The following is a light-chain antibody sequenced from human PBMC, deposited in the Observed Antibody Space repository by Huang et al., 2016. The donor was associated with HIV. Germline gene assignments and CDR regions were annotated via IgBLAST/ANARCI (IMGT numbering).Light chain of an antibody. J-gene: IGKJ4*01. V-gene: IGKV3-20*01. Sequence: EVVLTQSPGTLSLSPGERATLSCRASQRVTSANLAGYQQKHGKAPWPPIQGATNRASGIPDMISGRGSGTDFTITISRLEPEDLAVYYCQQYGSSPLTFGGGTKVEI. CDR1: QRVTSAN. CDR3: QQYGSSPLT. CDR2: GAT.